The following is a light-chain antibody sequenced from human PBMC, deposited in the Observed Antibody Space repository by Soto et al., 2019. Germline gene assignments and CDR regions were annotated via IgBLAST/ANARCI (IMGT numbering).Light chain of an antibody. J-gene: IGKJ4*01. CDR3: QQNNNWPPGNT. CDR1: QSVSSN. CDR2: GAS. Sequence: EIVMTQSPATLSVSPGERATLSCRASQSVSSNLAWYQQKPGQAPRLLIYGASTRATGIPARFRGSGSGTDFTLTISTLQSEDFAVYFCQQNNNWPPGNTFGGGTRVDIK. V-gene: IGKV3-15*01.